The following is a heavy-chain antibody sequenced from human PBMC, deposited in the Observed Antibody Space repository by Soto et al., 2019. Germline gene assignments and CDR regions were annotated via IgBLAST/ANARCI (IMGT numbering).Heavy chain of an antibody. CDR3: ANASKGFWGGHPGTSGGMVV. V-gene: IGHV3-43D*04. D-gene: IGHD3-3*01. Sequence: GGSLRLSCAASGFTFDDYAMHWVRQAPGKGLEWASLISWDGGSTYYADSVKGRFTISRDNSKNSLYLQMHSLRAEDTALYYCANASKGFWGGHPGTSGGMVVGDQGAMVTVSS. J-gene: IGHJ6*02. CDR2: ISWDGGST. CDR1: GFTFDDYA.